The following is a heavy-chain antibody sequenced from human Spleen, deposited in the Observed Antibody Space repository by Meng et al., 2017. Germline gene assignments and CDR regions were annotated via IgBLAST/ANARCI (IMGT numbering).Heavy chain of an antibody. D-gene: IGHD3-22*01. V-gene: IGHV4-30-4*01. Sequence: SETLSLTCSVSGASISSGAYYWSWIRQHPGKGLEWIGYVFHSGRNDYNPSLKSRVTMSVDTSKNQFSLKLNSVTAADTAVYYCARLVVNRHDGGASVNHFDYWGQGTPVTVSS. J-gene: IGHJ4*02. CDR1: GASISSGAYY. CDR3: ARLVVNRHDGGASVNHFDY. CDR2: VFHSGRN.